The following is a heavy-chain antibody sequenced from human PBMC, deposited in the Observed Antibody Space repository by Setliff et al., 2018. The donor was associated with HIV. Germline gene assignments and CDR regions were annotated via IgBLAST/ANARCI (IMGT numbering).Heavy chain of an antibody. V-gene: IGHV1-2*06. J-gene: IGHJ4*02. CDR2: INPNNGDT. CDR1: GYTFTAYY. CDR3: ARSPLYYNILTGFYP. D-gene: IGHD3-9*01. Sequence: ASVKVSCKASGYTFTAYYLHWVRQAPGQGLEWMGRINPNNGDTNYAQEFQGRVTMTSDTSINTAYMEVSWLTSDDTAVYFCARSPLYYNILTGFYPWGQGTLVTVSS.